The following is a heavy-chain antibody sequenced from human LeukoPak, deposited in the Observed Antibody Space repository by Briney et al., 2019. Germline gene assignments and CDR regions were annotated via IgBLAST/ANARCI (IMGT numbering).Heavy chain of an antibody. V-gene: IGHV4-30-4*07. CDR2: IYYSGST. D-gene: IGHD4-17*01. CDR3: ARVYGRYPFDY. Sequence: SETLSLTCAVSGGSISSGGYSWSWIRQPPGKGLEWIGYIYYSGSTYYNPSLKSRVTISVDTSKNQFSLKLSSVTAADTAVYYCARVYGRYPFDYWGQGTLVTVSS. J-gene: IGHJ4*02. CDR1: GGSISSGGYS.